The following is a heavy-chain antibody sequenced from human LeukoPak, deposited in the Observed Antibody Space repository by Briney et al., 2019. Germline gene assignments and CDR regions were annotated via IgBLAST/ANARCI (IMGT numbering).Heavy chain of an antibody. D-gene: IGHD3-16*01. Sequence: GGSLRLSCAASGFTVSSNYMSWVRQAPGKGLEWVSVIYSGGTTYYADSVKGRFTISRDNSKNTLFLQMNSLIVEDTAVYYCAKGGGIHVSFDYWGQGTLVTVSS. CDR1: GFTVSSNY. CDR2: IYSGGTT. J-gene: IGHJ4*02. CDR3: AKGGGIHVSFDY. V-gene: IGHV3-66*01.